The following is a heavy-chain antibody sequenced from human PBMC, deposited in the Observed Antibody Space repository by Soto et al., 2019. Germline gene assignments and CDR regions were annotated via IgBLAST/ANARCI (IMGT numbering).Heavy chain of an antibody. CDR1: GFTLSSDW. V-gene: IGHV3-74*01. Sequence: GGSLRLSCAASGFTLSSDWMHWVRQVPGKGLVWVSHINDDGSRIDYADSVKGRFTISRDNAKNTLFLHMSSLRAEDTAVYYCARAPAYYFDSTAYYLLDDCFDYWGHGTLVTVSS. CDR2: INDDGSRI. D-gene: IGHD3-22*01. J-gene: IGHJ4*01. CDR3: ARAPAYYFDSTAYYLLDDCFDY.